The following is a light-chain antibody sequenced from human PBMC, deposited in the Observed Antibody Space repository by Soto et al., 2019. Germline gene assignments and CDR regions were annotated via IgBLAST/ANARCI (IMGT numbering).Light chain of an antibody. CDR3: SSHTSISTRV. V-gene: IGLV2-14*01. CDR2: DVI. J-gene: IGLJ1*01. CDR1: ISDVGGYNY. Sequence: QSVLTQPASVSGSLGQSITISCIGTISDVGGYNYVSWYQQHPGKAPKLMIYDVIKRPSGVSNRFSGSKSGNTASLTISGLQPEDEADYHCSSHTSISTRVFGTGTKLTVL.